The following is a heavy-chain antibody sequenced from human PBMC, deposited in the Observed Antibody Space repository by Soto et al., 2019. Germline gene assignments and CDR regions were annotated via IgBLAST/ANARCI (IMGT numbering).Heavy chain of an antibody. Sequence: PSETLSLTCSVSADPSSKYYWTLIRQPPGEGLEWIGNFDFKGNTNYNSSLKWRVNISIDRSKRQFSLNISSESAPDTSLRYCGSVPFGGVVLAHWGQGTLVTVSS. CDR1: ADPSSKYY. D-gene: IGHD3-16*01. CDR3: GSVPFGGVVLAH. J-gene: IGHJ4*02. CDR2: FDFKGNT. V-gene: IGHV4-59*01.